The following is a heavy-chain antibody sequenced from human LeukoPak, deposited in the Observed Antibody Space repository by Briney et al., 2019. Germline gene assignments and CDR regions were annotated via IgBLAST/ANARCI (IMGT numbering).Heavy chain of an antibody. V-gene: IGHV3-23*01. CDR2: IISTDDST. CDR3: AKAFGSSGYYQLPIDF. D-gene: IGHD3-22*01. J-gene: IGHJ4*02. Sequence: PGGSLRLSCAASGFTFSSYAMSWVRQAPGKGLEWVSTIISTDDSTYYAGSVKGRFTISRDNSKNTLYPQMNSLRAEDTALYYCAKAFGSSGYYQLPIDFWGQGTLVTVSS. CDR1: GFTFSSYA.